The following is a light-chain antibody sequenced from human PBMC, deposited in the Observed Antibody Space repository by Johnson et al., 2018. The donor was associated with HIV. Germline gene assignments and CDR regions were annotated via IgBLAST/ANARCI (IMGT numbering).Light chain of an antibody. CDR2: DNN. J-gene: IGLJ1*01. Sequence: QSLLTQPPSVSAAPGQKVTISCSGSSSNIGNNYVSWYQQLPGTAPKLLIYDNNKRPSGISDRFSGSKSGTSATLGITGLQTGYEADYYCGTWDTSLSVYVVGTGTKVTVL. CDR3: GTWDTSLSVYV. CDR1: SSNIGNNY. V-gene: IGLV1-51*01.